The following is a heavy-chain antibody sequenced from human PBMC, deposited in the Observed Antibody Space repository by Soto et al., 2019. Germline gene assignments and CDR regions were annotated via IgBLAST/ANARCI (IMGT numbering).Heavy chain of an antibody. CDR3: AKGRGGSGSLTPRVDF. D-gene: IGHD3-10*01. Sequence: PGGSLRLSCAASGFTFNNYAMTWVRQAPGKGLEWVSAISGGGDTTSYADSVKGRFTVSRDGSKNTLYLQMSSLRAEDTALYYCAKGRGGSGSLTPRVDFWGQGTLLTVSS. J-gene: IGHJ4*02. V-gene: IGHV3-23*01. CDR1: GFTFNNYA. CDR2: ISGGGDTT.